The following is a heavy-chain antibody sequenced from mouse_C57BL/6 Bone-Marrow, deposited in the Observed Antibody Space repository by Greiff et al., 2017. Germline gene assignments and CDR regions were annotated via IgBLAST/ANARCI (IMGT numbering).Heavy chain of an antibody. J-gene: IGHJ3*01. D-gene: IGHD1-1*01. CDR3: ARHYGSREAWFAY. CDR2: ISNGGGST. CDR1: GFTFSDYY. Sequence: ESGGGLVQPGGSLKLSCAASGFTFSDYYMYWVRQTPEKRLEWVAYISNGGGSTYYPDTVKGRFTISRDNAQNTLYLQMSRLKSEDTAMYCCARHYGSREAWFAYWGQGTLVTVSA. V-gene: IGHV5-12*01.